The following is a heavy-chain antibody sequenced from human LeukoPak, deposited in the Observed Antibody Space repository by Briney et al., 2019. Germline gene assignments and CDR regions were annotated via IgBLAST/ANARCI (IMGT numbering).Heavy chain of an antibody. Sequence: PSETLSLTCAVYGGSFSGYYWSWIRQPPGKGLEWIGEINHSGSTYYNPSLKSRVTISVDTSKNQFSLKLSSVTAADTAVYYCARTLITYYYDSSGYYHFDYWGQGTLVTVSS. CDR1: GGSFSGYY. D-gene: IGHD3-22*01. J-gene: IGHJ4*02. CDR2: INHSGST. CDR3: ARTLITYYYDSSGYYHFDY. V-gene: IGHV4-34*01.